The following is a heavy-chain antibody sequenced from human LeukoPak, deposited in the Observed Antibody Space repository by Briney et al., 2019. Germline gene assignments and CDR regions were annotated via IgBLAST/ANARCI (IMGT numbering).Heavy chain of an antibody. CDR3: ARGLSFPVLLWFGEPLNAFDI. J-gene: IGHJ3*02. CDR1: GGSIRSSYYY. V-gene: IGHV4-39*01. CDR2: IYDSGST. Sequence: KSSETLSLTCTVSGGSIRSSYYYWGWIRQPPGKGLEWIGSIYDSGSTYYNPSLKSRVTISVDTSKNQFSLKLNSVTAADTAVYYCARGLSFPVLLWFGEPLNAFDIWGQGTMVTVSS. D-gene: IGHD3-10*01.